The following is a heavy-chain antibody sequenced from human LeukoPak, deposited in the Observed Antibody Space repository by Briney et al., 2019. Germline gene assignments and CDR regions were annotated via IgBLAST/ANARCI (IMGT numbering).Heavy chain of an antibody. CDR1: GFTFSSYA. J-gene: IGHJ4*02. D-gene: IGHD6-19*01. CDR2: ISGSGSTT. V-gene: IGHV3-23*01. Sequence: PGGSLRLSCAASGFTFSSYAMSWVRQAPGKGLEWVSAISGSGSTTYYADSVKGRFTISRDNSKNTLYLQMNSLRAEDTAVYYCATKSDTSGWYLGHFDYWGQGTLVTGSS. CDR3: ATKSDTSGWYLGHFDY.